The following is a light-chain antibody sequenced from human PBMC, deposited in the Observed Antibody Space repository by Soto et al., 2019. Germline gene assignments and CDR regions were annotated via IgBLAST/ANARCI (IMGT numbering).Light chain of an antibody. CDR1: SSDLGGYNY. J-gene: IGLJ2*01. V-gene: IGLV2-14*01. CDR2: EVS. Sequence: QSALTQPASVSGSPGQSITISCTGTSSDLGGYNYVSWYQLHPGTAPKLMIYEVSNRPSGVSNRFSGSKSGNTASLTISGLQAEDEADYYCSSYTSSSTLVFGGGTQLTVL. CDR3: SSYTSSSTLV.